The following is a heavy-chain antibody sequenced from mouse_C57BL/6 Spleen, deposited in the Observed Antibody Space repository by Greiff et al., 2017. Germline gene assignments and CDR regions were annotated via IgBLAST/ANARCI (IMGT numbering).Heavy chain of an antibody. J-gene: IGHJ1*03. CDR3: ARRAYDGYWYFDV. CDR1: GFTFSSYT. Sequence: EVNLVESGGGLVKPGGSLKLSCAASGFTFSSYTMSWVRQTPEKRLEWVATISGGGGNTYYPDSVKGRFTISRDNAKNTLYLQMSSLRSEDTALYYCARRAYDGYWYFDVWGTGTTVTVSA. V-gene: IGHV5-9*01. CDR2: ISGGGGNT. D-gene: IGHD2-3*01.